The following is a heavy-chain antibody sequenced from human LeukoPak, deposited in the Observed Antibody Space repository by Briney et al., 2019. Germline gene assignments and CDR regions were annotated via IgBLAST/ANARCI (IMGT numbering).Heavy chain of an antibody. CDR3: ARYGITGTLGDY. D-gene: IGHD1-20*01. Sequence: GGSLRLSCAASGFTFSSYSMNWVRQAPGKGLEWVSYISSSTIYYADSVKGRFTISRDNAKNSLYLQMNSLRAEDTAVYYCARYGITGTLGDYWGQGTLVTVSS. CDR2: ISSSTI. CDR1: GFTFSSYS. J-gene: IGHJ4*02. V-gene: IGHV3-48*04.